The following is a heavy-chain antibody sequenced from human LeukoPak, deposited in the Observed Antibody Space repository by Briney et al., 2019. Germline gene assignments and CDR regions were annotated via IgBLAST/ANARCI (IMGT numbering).Heavy chain of an antibody. V-gene: IGHV1-69*05. CDR1: GGTFSSYA. CDR3: ARGGATIFGAISAYFDY. Sequence: SVKVSCKASGGTFSSYAISWVRQAPGQGLEWMGGIIPIFGTANYAQKFQGRVTITTDESTSTAYMELSSLRSEDTAVYYCARGGATIFGAISAYFDYWGQGTLVTVSS. J-gene: IGHJ4*02. D-gene: IGHD3-3*01. CDR2: IIPIFGTA.